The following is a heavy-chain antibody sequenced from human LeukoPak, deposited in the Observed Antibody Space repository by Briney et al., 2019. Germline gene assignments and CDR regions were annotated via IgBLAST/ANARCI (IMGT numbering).Heavy chain of an antibody. Sequence: SETLSLTCAVYGGSFSGYYWSWIRQPPGKGLEWIGEINHSGSTNYNPSPKSRVTISVDTSKNQFSLKLSSVTAADTAVYYCARVWYYYDSSGYYYFDYWGQGTLVTVSS. V-gene: IGHV4-34*01. CDR2: INHSGST. CDR3: ARVWYYYDSSGYYYFDY. J-gene: IGHJ4*02. D-gene: IGHD3-22*01. CDR1: GGSFSGYY.